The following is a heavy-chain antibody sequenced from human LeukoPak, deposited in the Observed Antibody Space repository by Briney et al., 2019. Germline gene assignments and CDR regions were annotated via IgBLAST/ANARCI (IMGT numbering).Heavy chain of an antibody. V-gene: IGHV1-18*01. CDR1: RYTFPSYG. CDR3: ARDFYSGSSHDAFDI. J-gene: IGHJ3*02. CDR2: ISAYNGNT. D-gene: IGHD1-26*01. Sequence: GASVKVSCKASRYTFPSYGISWVRQAPGQGLEWMGWISAYNGNTNYAQKLQARVTITTDTSTSTAYMELRSLRSDDTAVYYCARDFYSGSSHDAFDIWGQGTMVTVSS.